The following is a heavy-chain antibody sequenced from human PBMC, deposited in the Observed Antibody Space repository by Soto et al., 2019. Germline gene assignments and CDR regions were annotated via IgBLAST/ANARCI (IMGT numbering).Heavy chain of an antibody. CDR2: IYHGGNI. J-gene: IGHJ4*02. Sequence: QVQLQESGPGLVKPSGTLSLTCAVSGDSVNTSDWWNWVRQPPGKGLEWIGEIYHGGNIYYNPALKSRVTISLDKSKNQLSLELTSVTATDTAIYYCARDHQMSDPWSFDFWGQGTLVTVSS. CDR3: ARDHQMSDPWSFDF. CDR1: GDSVNTSDW. D-gene: IGHD2-2*01. V-gene: IGHV4-4*02.